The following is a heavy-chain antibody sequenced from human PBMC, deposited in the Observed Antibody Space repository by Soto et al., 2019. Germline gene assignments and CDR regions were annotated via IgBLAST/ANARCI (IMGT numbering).Heavy chain of an antibody. D-gene: IGHD3-22*01. Sequence: EVQLVESGGGLIQPGGSLRLSCAASGFTVSSNYMSWVRQAPGQGLEWVSVIYSGGSTYYADSVKGRFTISRDNSKNTLYLQMNSLRAEDTAVYYCAREGHQYYYDSSGYEDAFDIWGQGTMVTVSS. CDR1: GFTVSSNY. J-gene: IGHJ3*02. CDR3: AREGHQYYYDSSGYEDAFDI. CDR2: IYSGGST. V-gene: IGHV3-53*01.